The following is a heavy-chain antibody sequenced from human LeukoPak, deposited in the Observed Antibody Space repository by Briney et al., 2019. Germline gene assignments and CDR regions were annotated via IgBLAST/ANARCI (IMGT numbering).Heavy chain of an antibody. J-gene: IGHJ4*02. V-gene: IGHV1-69*13. CDR2: IIPIFGTA. Sequence: GASVKVSCKASGGTFSSYAISWVRQAPGQGLEWMGGIIPIFGTANYAQKFQGRVTITADESTSTAYMELSSLRSEDTAVYYCARLASNWGYFDYWGQGTLVTVSS. CDR3: ARLASNWGYFDY. D-gene: IGHD7-27*01. CDR1: GGTFSSYA.